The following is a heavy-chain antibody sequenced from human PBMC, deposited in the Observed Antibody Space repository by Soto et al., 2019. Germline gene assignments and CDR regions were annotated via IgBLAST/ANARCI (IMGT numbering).Heavy chain of an antibody. D-gene: IGHD4-4*01. CDR1: GYSINSVYY. V-gene: IGHV4-38-2*02. CDR2: IYHSGST. Sequence: TLSLTCSVCGYSINSVYYWGWIRQPPGKGLEWIGSIYHSGSTYYNPSLKSRVTISVDTSKNQFSLKLSSVTAADTAVYYCARVVYSFLNWFDPSGQGTLVTVSS. CDR3: ARVVYSFLNWFDP. J-gene: IGHJ5*02.